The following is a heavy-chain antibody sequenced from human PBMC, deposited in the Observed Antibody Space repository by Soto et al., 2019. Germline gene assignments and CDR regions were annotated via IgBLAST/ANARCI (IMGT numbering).Heavy chain of an antibody. Sequence: GGSLRLSCTASGFTFSSYTMSWGRQAPGKGLEWVSSFSGRDATTYYADSVKGRFTISRDNSKNTLYLQMNSLRAEDTALYFCVRTIVGATKGGWFDPWGQGALVTVSS. J-gene: IGHJ5*02. CDR3: VRTIVGATKGGWFDP. CDR2: FSGRDATT. D-gene: IGHD1-26*01. CDR1: GFTFSSYT. V-gene: IGHV3-23*01.